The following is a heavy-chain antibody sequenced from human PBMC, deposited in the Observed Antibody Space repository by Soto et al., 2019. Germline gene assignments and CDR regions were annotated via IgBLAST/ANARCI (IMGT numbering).Heavy chain of an antibody. Sequence: GESLKISCKGSGYSFTSYWIGWVRQMPGKGLEWMGIIYPGDSDTRYSPSFQGQVTISADKSISTAYLQWRSLKASDTDMYYCARRSSSWYFDYWGQGTLVTVSS. D-gene: IGHD6-13*01. CDR3: ARRSSSWYFDY. J-gene: IGHJ4*02. V-gene: IGHV5-51*01. CDR2: IYPGDSDT. CDR1: GYSFTSYW.